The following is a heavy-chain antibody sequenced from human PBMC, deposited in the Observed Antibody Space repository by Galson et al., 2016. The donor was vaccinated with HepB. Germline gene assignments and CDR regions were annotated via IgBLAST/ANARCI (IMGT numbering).Heavy chain of an antibody. Sequence: SLRLSCAASGFPFSGYPIHWVRQAPGKGLDWVASISYDGTKINYADSVKGRFTISRDNSKNTVSLQMNSLRVDDTAVFYCAREASYVNVLDHWGQGTLVTDSS. J-gene: IGHJ4*02. D-gene: IGHD5-18*01. V-gene: IGHV3-30*04. CDR2: ISYDGTKI. CDR3: AREASYVNVLDH. CDR1: GFPFSGYP.